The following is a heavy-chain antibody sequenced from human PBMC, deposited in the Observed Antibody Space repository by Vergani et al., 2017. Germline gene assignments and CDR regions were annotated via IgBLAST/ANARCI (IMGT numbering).Heavy chain of an antibody. CDR3: VTGRGIY. CDR2: MNPNSGNT. CDR1: GYTFTSYD. V-gene: IGHV1-8*01. J-gene: IGHJ4*02. D-gene: IGHD6-13*01. Sequence: QVQLAQSGAEVKKPGASVKVSCKAAGYTFTSYDINWVRKATGQGIEWMGWMNPNSGNTGYAQKIQGRVTMTRKTSISTAYMELSSLRSDDTSVYYCVTGRGIYWGQGTLVTVSS.